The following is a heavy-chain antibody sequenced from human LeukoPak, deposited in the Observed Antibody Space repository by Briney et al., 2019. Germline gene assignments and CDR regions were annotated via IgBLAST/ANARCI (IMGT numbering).Heavy chain of an antibody. J-gene: IGHJ3*02. CDR1: GGSISNYY. CDR3: ARMQRRQWEPEAFEI. D-gene: IGHD1-26*01. CDR2: IYYSGNT. V-gene: IGHV4-59*01. Sequence: SETLSLTCTVSGGSISNYYWSWIRQPPGKGLEWIGYIYYSGNTNYNPSLKSRVTISVDTSKNQFSLTLSSVTAADTALYYCARMQRRQWEPEAFEILGQGTVGNGSP.